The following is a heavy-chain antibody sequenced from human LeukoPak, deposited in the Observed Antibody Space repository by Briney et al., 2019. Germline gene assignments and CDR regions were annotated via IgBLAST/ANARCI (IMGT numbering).Heavy chain of an antibody. Sequence: GGSLRLSCAASGFTFSSYALHWVRQAPGKGLKWVAIISFDGSDIYYADSVKGRFTISRDNSKHTLYLQMNSLRAEDTAVYYCAGDPAPFYYYYYMDVWGKGTTVTVSS. CDR1: GFTFSSYA. CDR2: ISFDGSDI. J-gene: IGHJ6*03. D-gene: IGHD2-2*01. CDR3: AGDPAPFYYYYYMDV. V-gene: IGHV3-30*04.